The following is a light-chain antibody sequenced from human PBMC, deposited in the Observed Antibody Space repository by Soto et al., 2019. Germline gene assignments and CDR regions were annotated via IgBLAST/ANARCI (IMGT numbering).Light chain of an antibody. CDR3: SSYTSSSSRV. V-gene: IGLV2-14*01. CDR1: SSDVGVYNY. CDR2: EVS. J-gene: IGLJ3*02. Sequence: QSVLTQPASVSGSPVQSITISCTGTSSDVGVYNYVSWYQQHPGKAPKLMIYEVSNRPSGVSNRFSGSKSGNTASLTISGLQAEDEADYYCSSYTSSSSRVFGGGTQLTVL.